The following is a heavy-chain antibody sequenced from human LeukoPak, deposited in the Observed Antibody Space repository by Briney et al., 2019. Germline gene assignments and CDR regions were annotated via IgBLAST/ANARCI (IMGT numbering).Heavy chain of an antibody. CDR2: INPNSGGT. J-gene: IGHJ6*03. D-gene: IGHD2-2*01. Sequence: ASVKVSCKASGYTFTGYFMHWVRQAPGQGLEWMGWINPNSGGTNYAQKFQGRVTMTRDTSISTAYMELSRLRSDDTAVYYCARAGFRYCSSTSCSTYYMDVWGKGTTVTVSS. V-gene: IGHV1-2*02. CDR3: ARAGFRYCSSTSCSTYYMDV. CDR1: GYTFTGYF.